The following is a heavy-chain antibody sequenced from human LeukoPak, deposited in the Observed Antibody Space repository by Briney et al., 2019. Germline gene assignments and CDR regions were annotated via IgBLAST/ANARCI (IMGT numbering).Heavy chain of an antibody. V-gene: IGHV4-34*01. CDR2: INHSGST. D-gene: IGHD5-12*01. Sequence: PSETLSLTCAVYGGSFSGYYWSWIRQPPGKGLEWIGEINHSGSTNYNPSLKGRVTISVDTSKNQFSLKLSSVTAADTAVYYCATARSVSGYDLFDHWGQGTLVTVSS. CDR1: GGSFSGYY. J-gene: IGHJ4*02. CDR3: ATARSVSGYDLFDH.